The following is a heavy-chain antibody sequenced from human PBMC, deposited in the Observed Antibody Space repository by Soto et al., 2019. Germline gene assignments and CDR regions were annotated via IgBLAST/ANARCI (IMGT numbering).Heavy chain of an antibody. CDR3: ARSQEGVVATH. Sequence: QVQLQQWGAGLLKPSETLSLKCAVTGGSLSGYYWSWIRQPPGKGLEWIGEVKDGGHTNYSPSLRGRRTVSXXTSSYLSSRRLNSVTAGDMGVYDGARSQEGVVATHWEQGSRVTGFS. D-gene: IGHD5-12*01. V-gene: IGHV4-34*01. CDR2: VKDGGHT. J-gene: IGHJ1*01. CDR1: GGSLSGYY.